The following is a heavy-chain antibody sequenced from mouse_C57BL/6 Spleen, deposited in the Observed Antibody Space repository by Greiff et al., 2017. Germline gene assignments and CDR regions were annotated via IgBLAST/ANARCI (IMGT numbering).Heavy chain of an antibody. V-gene: IGHV1-39*01. D-gene: IGHD1-1*01. CDR3: ARTYYYGSSYVWYFDV. CDR2: INPNYGTT. J-gene: IGHJ1*03. CDR1: GYSFTDYN. Sequence: VQLQQSGPELVKPGASVKISCKASGYSFTDYNMNWVKQSNGKSLEWIGVINPNYGTTSYNQKFKGKATLTVDQSSSTAYMQLNSLTSEDSGVYYCARTYYYGSSYVWYFDVCGTGTTVTVSS.